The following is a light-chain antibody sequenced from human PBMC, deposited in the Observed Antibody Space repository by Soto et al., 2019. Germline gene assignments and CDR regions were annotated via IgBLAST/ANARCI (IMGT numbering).Light chain of an antibody. J-gene: IGKJ1*01. CDR1: QSVLYSSNNKNF. CDR3: QQYHTTPWT. CDR2: WAS. Sequence: DIVMTQSPDSLAVSLGERATINCKSSQSVLYSSNNKNFLAWYQQKPGQPPKLLIYWASTRESGVPDRFSGSGYETDFTLTISSLQAEDVAVYYCQQYHTTPWTFGQGTKVEIK. V-gene: IGKV4-1*01.